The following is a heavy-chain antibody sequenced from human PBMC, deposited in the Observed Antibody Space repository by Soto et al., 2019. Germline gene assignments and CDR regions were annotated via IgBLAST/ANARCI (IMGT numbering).Heavy chain of an antibody. CDR2: ISSSKNYI. J-gene: IGHJ3*02. CDR1: GFTFSDYS. CDR3: ARRRGPERDCSVGSCYSRRDAFDI. D-gene: IGHD2-15*01. V-gene: IGHV3-21*01. Sequence: GWSLRLSCVASGFTFSDYSMNLVRQAPGKGLEWVSSISSSKNYIYYADSLEGRFSISRDNTQNSLYLQMNSLRVEDTAVYYCARRRGPERDCSVGSCYSRRDAFDIWGKGSMVTVSS.